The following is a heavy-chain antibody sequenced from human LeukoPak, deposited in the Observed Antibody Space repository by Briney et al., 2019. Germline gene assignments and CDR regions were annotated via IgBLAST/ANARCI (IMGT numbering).Heavy chain of an antibody. CDR1: GFTFSSYE. Sequence: PGGSLRLSCAASGFTFSSYELNWVRQAPGKGLEWVSYISSSGSITYYADSVKGRFTISRDNSKNTLYLQMNSLRAEDTAVYYCAKLSEQWIQLWKRVDYWGQGTLVTVSS. CDR2: ISSSGSIT. J-gene: IGHJ4*02. V-gene: IGHV3-48*03. D-gene: IGHD5-18*01. CDR3: AKLSEQWIQLWKRVDY.